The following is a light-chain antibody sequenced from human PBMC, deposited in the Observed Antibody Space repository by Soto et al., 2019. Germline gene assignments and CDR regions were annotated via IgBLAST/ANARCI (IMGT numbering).Light chain of an antibody. Sequence: QAVVTQEPSLTVSPGGTVTLTCGSSTGAVTSGHYPFWFQQKPGQAPRTLIYDTSNKHSWTPARFSGSLLGGKAALTLSGAQPEDEADYYCLIAYSGVVGFGGGTKLTVL. CDR1: TGAVTSGHY. V-gene: IGLV7-46*01. J-gene: IGLJ2*01. CDR2: DTS. CDR3: LIAYSGVVG.